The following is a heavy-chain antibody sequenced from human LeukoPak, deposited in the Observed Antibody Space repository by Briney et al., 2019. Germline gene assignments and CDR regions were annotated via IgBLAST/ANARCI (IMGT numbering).Heavy chain of an antibody. CDR3: ARGSWYDILTGHTGPFDI. J-gene: IGHJ3*02. D-gene: IGHD3-9*01. CDR1: GFTFSSYA. Sequence: GGSLRLSCAASGFTFSSYAMHWVRQAPGKGLEYVSAISSNGGSTYYANSVKGRFTISRDNSKNTLYLQMGSLRAEDMAVYYCARGSWYDILTGHTGPFDIWGQGTMVTVSS. CDR2: ISSNGGST. V-gene: IGHV3-64*01.